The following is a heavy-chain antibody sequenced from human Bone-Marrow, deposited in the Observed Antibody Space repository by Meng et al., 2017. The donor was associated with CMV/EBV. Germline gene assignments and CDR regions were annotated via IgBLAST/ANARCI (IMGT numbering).Heavy chain of an antibody. D-gene: IGHD2-15*01. Sequence: ETLSLTCAASGFTFSSYWMHWVRQAPGKGLVWVSRINSDGSSTSYADSVKGRFTISRDNAKNTLYLQMNSLRAEDTAVYYCARDGTYCSGGSCYRAYYYGMDVWGQGTTVTVSS. CDR3: ARDGTYCSGGSCYRAYYYGMDV. J-gene: IGHJ6*02. CDR1: GFTFSSYW. CDR2: INSDGSST. V-gene: IGHV3-74*01.